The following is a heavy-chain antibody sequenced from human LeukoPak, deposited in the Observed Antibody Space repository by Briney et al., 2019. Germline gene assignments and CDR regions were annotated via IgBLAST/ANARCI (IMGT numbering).Heavy chain of an antibody. CDR3: ASRGYCSGGSCYYFDY. D-gene: IGHD2-15*01. V-gene: IGHV4-34*01. J-gene: IGHJ4*02. CDR2: INHSGST. CDR1: GGSFSGYY. Sequence: SETLSLTCAVYGGSFSGYYWSWIRQPPGKGLEWIGEINHSGSTNYNPSLKSRVTISVDTSKNQFSLKLSSVTAADTAVYYCASRGYCSGGSCYYFDYWGQGTLITVSS.